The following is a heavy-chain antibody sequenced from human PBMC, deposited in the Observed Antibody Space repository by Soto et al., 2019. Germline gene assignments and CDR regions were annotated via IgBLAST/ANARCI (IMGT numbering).Heavy chain of an antibody. D-gene: IGHD6-6*01. CDR3: TKSIAARRYYYYYYGMDV. CDR2: IKSKTDGGTT. CDR1: GFTFSNAW. Sequence: GSLRLSCAASGFTFSNAWMNWVRQAPGKGLEWVGRIKSKTDGGTTDYAAPVKGRFTISRDDSKNTLYLQMNSLKTEDTAVYYCTKSIAARRYYYYYYGMDVWGQGTTVTVSS. J-gene: IGHJ6*02. V-gene: IGHV3-15*07.